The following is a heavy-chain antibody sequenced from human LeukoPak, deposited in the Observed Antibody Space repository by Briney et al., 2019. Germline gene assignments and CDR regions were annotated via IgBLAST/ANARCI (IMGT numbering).Heavy chain of an antibody. CDR2: NNPKSGGT. Sequence: GASVKVSCKASGYSFTDYYMHWVRQAPGQGLEWMGWNNPKSGGTDYAQKFQGRVTMNRDTSINTAYMELSGLRSDDTAVYYCTSDIAVVPTATQGLYWGQGTLVAVSS. CDR3: TSDIAVVPTATQGLY. D-gene: IGHD2-2*01. V-gene: IGHV1-2*02. CDR1: GYSFTDYY. J-gene: IGHJ4*02.